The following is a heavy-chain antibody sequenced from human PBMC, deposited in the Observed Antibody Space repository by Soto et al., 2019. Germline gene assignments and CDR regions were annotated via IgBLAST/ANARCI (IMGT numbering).Heavy chain of an antibody. CDR3: ARGHLTRYSNYYYYYYGMDV. CDR1: GGSFSGYY. J-gene: IGHJ6*02. D-gene: IGHD4-4*01. V-gene: IGHV4-34*01. CDR2: INHSGST. Sequence: SETLSLTCAVYGGSFSGYYWSWIRQPPGKGLEWMGEINHSGSTNYNPSLKSRVTISVDTSKNQFSLKLSSVTAADTAVYYCARGHLTRYSNYYYYYYGMDVWGQGTTVTVSS.